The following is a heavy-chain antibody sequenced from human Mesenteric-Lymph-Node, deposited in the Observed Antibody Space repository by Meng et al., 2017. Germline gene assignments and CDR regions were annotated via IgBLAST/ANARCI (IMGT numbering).Heavy chain of an antibody. CDR2: ISGSGGST. D-gene: IGHD3-22*01. Sequence: GESLKISCAASGFTFSSYAMSWVRQAPGKGLEWVSGISGSGGSTFYADSVKGRCTISRDNSKNTLYLQMNSLRAEDTAVYYCAKDRDSRVLPTGEVDYWGQGTLVTVSS. V-gene: IGHV3-23*01. CDR1: GFTFSSYA. CDR3: AKDRDSRVLPTGEVDY. J-gene: IGHJ4*02.